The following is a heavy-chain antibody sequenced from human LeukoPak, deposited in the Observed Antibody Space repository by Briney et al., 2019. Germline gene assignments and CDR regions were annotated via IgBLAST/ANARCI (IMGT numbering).Heavy chain of an antibody. CDR3: ARQYSSGWYY. CDR1: GFTFSSYE. CDR2: ISSSGSNI. V-gene: IGHV3-48*03. J-gene: IGHJ4*02. D-gene: IGHD6-19*01. Sequence: PGGSLRLSCAASGFTFSSYEMNCVRQAPEKGVEWVSYISSSGSNIYYADSVKGRFTISRDNDKNSLYLQMNSLRAEDTAVYYCARQYSSGWYYWGQGTLVTVSS.